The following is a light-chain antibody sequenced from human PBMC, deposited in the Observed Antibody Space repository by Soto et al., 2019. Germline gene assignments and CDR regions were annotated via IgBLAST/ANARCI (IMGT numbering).Light chain of an antibody. CDR2: DVS. CDR3: QQYNNWPFS. CDR1: QGVTTN. Sequence: EITMTPSPASLSVTPGERLALSCRAGQGVTTNLAWYQQKSGQSPRLLIYDVSTRATGVPARFSGTGSDTDFTLTIIGLQSEDSAVDYCQQYNNWPFSFGQGTRLEIK. V-gene: IGKV3-15*01. J-gene: IGKJ5*01.